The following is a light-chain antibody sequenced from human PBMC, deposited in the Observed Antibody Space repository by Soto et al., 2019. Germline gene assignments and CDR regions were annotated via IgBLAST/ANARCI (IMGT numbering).Light chain of an antibody. V-gene: IGKV4-1*01. J-gene: IGKJ1*01. Sequence: EIVMAQYPDYLAVSLGAWTTSNCKSSQSLLYTSNNKNYLSWYQKKPGQPPKMLIYWASTRESGVPDRFTGSGSGSNFTLTIASLQAEDVAVYYCQQYYTFTRRFGQGTKVDI. CDR1: QSLLYTSNNKNY. CDR2: WAS. CDR3: QQYYTFTRR.